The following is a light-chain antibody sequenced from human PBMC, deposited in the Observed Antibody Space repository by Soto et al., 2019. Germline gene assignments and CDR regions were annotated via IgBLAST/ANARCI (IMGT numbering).Light chain of an antibody. CDR3: SSYAGSNDLV. J-gene: IGLJ3*02. Sequence: QSVLTQPPSASGSPGQSVTISCIGTSSDVGGYNYVSWYQQHPGKAPKLIISEVSKRPSGVPDRFSGSKSGSTASLTVSGLQAEDEADYFCSSYAGSNDLVFGGGTKLTVL. CDR1: SSDVGGYNY. V-gene: IGLV2-8*01. CDR2: EVS.